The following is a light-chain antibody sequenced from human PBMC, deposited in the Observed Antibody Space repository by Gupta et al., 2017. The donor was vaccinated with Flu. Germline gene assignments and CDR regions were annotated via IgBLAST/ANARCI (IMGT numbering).Light chain of an antibody. CDR2: GSY. CDR1: SSNIGRNT. J-gene: IGLJ1*01. Sequence: QSVLAQPPSASGTPGQRFTISCSGSSSNIGRNTVNWYQQVPGTSPKLLIYGSYQRPSGVPDRFAGSKSGTSASLAISGLQSEDEADYYCAAWDDSLNGHYVFGTGTKVTVL. V-gene: IGLV1-44*01. CDR3: AAWDDSLNGHYV.